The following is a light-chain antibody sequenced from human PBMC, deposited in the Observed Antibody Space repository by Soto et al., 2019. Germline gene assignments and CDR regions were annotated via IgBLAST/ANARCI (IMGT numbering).Light chain of an antibody. CDR3: QSYDSSLSGYV. J-gene: IGLJ1*01. CDR2: ANI. V-gene: IGLV1-40*01. Sequence: QAVLTQSPSVSGAPGQMVTISCTGSSSNSGAGYDVHWYQQLPGTAPKLLIFANINRPSGVPDRFSGSKSGTSPSLAITGLRAEDEADYYCQSYDSSLSGYVFGTGTKVTVL. CDR1: SSNSGAGYD.